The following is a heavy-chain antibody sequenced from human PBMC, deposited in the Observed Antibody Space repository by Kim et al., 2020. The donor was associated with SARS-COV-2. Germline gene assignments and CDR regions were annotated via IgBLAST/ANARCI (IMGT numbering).Heavy chain of an antibody. D-gene: IGHD3-10*01. CDR2: IYYSGST. CDR1: GGSISSYY. Sequence: SETLSLTCTVSGGSISSYYWSWIRQPPGKGLEWIGYIYYSGSTNYNPSLKSRVTISVDTSKNQFSLKLSSVTAADTAVYYCARAIGMVRGASDYWGQGTLVTVSS. CDR3: ARAIGMVRGASDY. J-gene: IGHJ4*02. V-gene: IGHV4-59*08.